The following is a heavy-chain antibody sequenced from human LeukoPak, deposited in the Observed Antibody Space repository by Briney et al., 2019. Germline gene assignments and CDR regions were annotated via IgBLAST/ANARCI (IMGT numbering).Heavy chain of an antibody. CDR1: GAPISGYN. D-gene: IGHD4-17*01. Sequence: WATRALTVPASGAPISGYNWSGIGRPAGKGRKGIGRIYTSGSTNYNPSLKSRVTISVDTSKNQFSLKLSSVTAADTAVYYCARERDYGDYSASRRVDYWGQGTLVTVSS. J-gene: IGHJ4*02. V-gene: IGHV4-4*07. CDR2: IYTSGST. CDR3: ARERDYGDYSASRRVDY.